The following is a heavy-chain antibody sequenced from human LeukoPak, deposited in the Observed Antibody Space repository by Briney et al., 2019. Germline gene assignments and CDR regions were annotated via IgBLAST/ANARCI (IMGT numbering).Heavy chain of an antibody. Sequence: PSETLSLTCTVSGGSISSYYWSWIRQPPGKGLEWIGYIYTSGSTNYNPSLKSRVTISVDTSKNQFSLKLSSVTAADSAVYYCASSTSCLAIDYWGQGTLVTVSS. D-gene: IGHD2-2*01. CDR3: ASSTSCLAIDY. CDR2: IYTSGST. V-gene: IGHV4-4*09. J-gene: IGHJ4*02. CDR1: GGSISSYY.